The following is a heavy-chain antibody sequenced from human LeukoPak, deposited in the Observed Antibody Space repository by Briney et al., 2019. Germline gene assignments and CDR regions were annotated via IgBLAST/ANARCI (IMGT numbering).Heavy chain of an antibody. CDR2: IHWNDDK. D-gene: IGHD2-2*01. CDR1: GFSLSTSGVG. V-gene: IGHV2-5*01. CDR3: AHLSAEGCSSTSCYPNWFDP. Sequence: SGPTLVNPTQTLTLTCTFSGFSLSTSGVGVGWIRQPPGKALEWLALIHWNDDKRYSPSLKSRLTITKDTSKNQVVLTMTNMDPVDTATYYCAHLSAEGCSSTSCYPNWFDPWGQGTLVTVSS. J-gene: IGHJ5*02.